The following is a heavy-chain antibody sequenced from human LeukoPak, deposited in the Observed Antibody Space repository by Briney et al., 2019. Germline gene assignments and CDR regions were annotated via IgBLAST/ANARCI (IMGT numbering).Heavy chain of an antibody. D-gene: IGHD4-17*01. J-gene: IGHJ5*02. CDR3: ARGLRGDYDETDGFDP. Sequence: SETLSLTCTVSGGHISSYYWSWIRQPPGKGLEWIGNIYYSGSTNYNPSLKSRVTISVDTSKNQFSLKLSSVTAADTAVYYCARGLRGDYDETDGFDPWGQGTLVTVSS. V-gene: IGHV4-59*01. CDR2: IYYSGST. CDR1: GGHISSYY.